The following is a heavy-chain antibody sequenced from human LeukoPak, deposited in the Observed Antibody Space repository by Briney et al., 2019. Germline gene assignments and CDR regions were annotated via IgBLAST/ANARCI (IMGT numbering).Heavy chain of an antibody. Sequence: GGSLRLSCAASGFTFSSYDMHWVSQATGKGLEWVSAIGTAGDTYYPGSVKGRFTISRENAKNSLYLQMNSLRAGDTAVYYCARGGRSSSWYYFDYWGQGTLVTVSS. CDR3: ARGGRSSSWYYFDY. CDR2: IGTAGDT. CDR1: GFTFSSYD. V-gene: IGHV3-13*04. D-gene: IGHD6-13*01. J-gene: IGHJ4*02.